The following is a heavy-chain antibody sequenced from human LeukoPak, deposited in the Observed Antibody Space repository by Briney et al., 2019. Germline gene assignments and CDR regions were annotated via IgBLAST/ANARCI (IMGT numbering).Heavy chain of an antibody. CDR1: GFTFSSYG. Sequence: GGSLRLSCAASGFTFSSYGMHWVRQAPGKGLEWVAVIWYDGSNKYYADSVKGRFTISRENSKNTLYLQMNSLRAEDTAVYYCAKESHCSGGSCSPHFDYWGQGTLVTVSS. D-gene: IGHD2-15*01. V-gene: IGHV3-33*06. J-gene: IGHJ4*02. CDR3: AKESHCSGGSCSPHFDY. CDR2: IWYDGSNK.